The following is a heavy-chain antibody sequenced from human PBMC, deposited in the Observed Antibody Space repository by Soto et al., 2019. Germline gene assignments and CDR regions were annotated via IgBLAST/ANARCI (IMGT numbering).Heavy chain of an antibody. CDR2: IYYSGST. V-gene: IGHV4-39*01. Sequence: SETLSLTCTVSGGSISSSSYYWGWIRQPPGKGLEWIGSIYYSGSTYYNPSLKSRVTISVDTSKNQFSLKLSSVTAADTAVYYCARHDLGVPADDYWGQGTLVTVSS. J-gene: IGHJ4*02. CDR3: ARHDLGVPADDY. D-gene: IGHD2-2*01. CDR1: GGSISSSSYY.